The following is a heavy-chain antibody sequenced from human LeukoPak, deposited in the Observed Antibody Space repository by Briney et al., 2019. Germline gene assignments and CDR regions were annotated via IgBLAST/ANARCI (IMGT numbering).Heavy chain of an antibody. V-gene: IGHV5-51*01. CDR1: GCRFTSYW. D-gene: IGHD6-13*01. J-gene: IGHJ4*02. Sequence: GASLQISCKGSGCRFTSYWIGWVRQLPGKGLEWRGIIYPCDSYIKYSPSFQGQVTMSADKSISTAYLQWSSLEDTDTAKYYCARRLSTIAASAANDYWGQGTLVTVS. CDR3: ARRLSTIAASAANDY. CDR2: IYPCDSYI.